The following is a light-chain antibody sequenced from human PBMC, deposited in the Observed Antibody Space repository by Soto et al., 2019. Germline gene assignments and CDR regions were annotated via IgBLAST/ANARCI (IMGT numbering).Light chain of an antibody. CDR3: QSYDSSRSVFYV. J-gene: IGLJ1*01. CDR2: GNS. CDR1: SSNIGADYD. V-gene: IGLV1-40*01. Sequence: QSVLTQPPSVSGAPGQRVTISCTGSSSNIGADYDVHWYQQFPGTAPKLLIYGNSNRPSGVPDRFSGSKSGTSASLAITGLQAEDEADFYCQSYDSSRSVFYVFGTGTKLTVL.